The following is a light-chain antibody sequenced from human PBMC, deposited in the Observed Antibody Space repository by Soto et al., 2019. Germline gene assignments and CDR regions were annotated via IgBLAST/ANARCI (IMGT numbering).Light chain of an antibody. CDR2: STN. Sequence: QTVVPQEPSFSVSPGGTVTLTCGLSSGSVSTSYYPSWYQQTPGQAPRTLIYSTNTRSSGVPDRFSGSILGNKAALTITGAQADDESDYYCVLYMGSGIPWVFGGGTKVTVL. V-gene: IGLV8-61*01. CDR1: SGSVSTSYY. J-gene: IGLJ3*02. CDR3: VLYMGSGIPWV.